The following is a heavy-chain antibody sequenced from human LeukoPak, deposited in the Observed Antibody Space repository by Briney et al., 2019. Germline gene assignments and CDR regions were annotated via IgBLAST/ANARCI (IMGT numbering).Heavy chain of an antibody. D-gene: IGHD2-21*02. CDR2: IIPIFGTA. CDR1: GGTFSSYA. CDR3: ARDCGGDCYWSPTADAFDI. V-gene: IGHV1-69*05. Sequence: ASVKVSCKASGGTFSSYAISWVRQAPGQGLEWMGRIIPIFGTANYAQKFQGRVTITTDESTSTAYMELSSLRSEDPAVYYCARDCGGDCYWSPTADAFDIWGQGTMVTVSS. J-gene: IGHJ3*02.